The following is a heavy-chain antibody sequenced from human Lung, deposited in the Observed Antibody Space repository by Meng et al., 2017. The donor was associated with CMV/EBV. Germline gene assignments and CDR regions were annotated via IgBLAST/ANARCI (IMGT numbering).Heavy chain of an antibody. D-gene: IGHD3-22*01. CDR3: ARSFYFDTNGYIRCFDW. V-gene: IGHV3-30-3*01. CDR2: ISYDGSRR. CDR1: FRFTHYP. Sequence: FRFTHYPLHCVRQVPGKGLQWMTVISYDGSRRYYAASVRRRFTISRDNSENTLFLQMHSLRPEDTALYYCARSFYFDTNGYIRCFDWWGQGTLVTVSS. J-gene: IGHJ4*02.